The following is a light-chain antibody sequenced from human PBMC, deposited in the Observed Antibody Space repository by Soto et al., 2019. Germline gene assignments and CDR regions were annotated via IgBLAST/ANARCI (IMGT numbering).Light chain of an antibody. CDR3: QQYGSSPSP. Sequence: EMVLTQSPGTLSLSPGERATLSCRASQSVSSSYLAWYQQKPGQAPRLLIYGASSRATGIPDRFSGSGSGTDFTLTISRLEPEDFAVYYCQQYGSSPSPFGGGTKVEIK. J-gene: IGKJ4*01. CDR1: QSVSSSY. CDR2: GAS. V-gene: IGKV3-20*01.